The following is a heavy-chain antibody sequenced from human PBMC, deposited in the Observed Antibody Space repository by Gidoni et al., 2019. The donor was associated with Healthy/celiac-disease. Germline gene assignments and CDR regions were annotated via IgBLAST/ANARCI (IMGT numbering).Heavy chain of an antibody. CDR3: ARSNSGSYLGLFDY. V-gene: IGHV4-34*01. D-gene: IGHD1-26*01. J-gene: IGHJ4*02. CDR1: GGSFSGYY. CDR2: INHSGST. Sequence: QVQLQQWGAGLLKPSETLSLTCAVYGGSFSGYYWSWIRQQPGKGLEWIGEINHSGSTNYNPSLKSRVTISVDTSKNQFSLKLSSVTAADTAVYYCARSNSGSYLGLFDYWGQGTLVTVSP.